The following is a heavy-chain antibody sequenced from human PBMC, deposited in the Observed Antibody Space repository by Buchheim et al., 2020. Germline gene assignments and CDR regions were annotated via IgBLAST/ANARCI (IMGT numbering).Heavy chain of an antibody. CDR3: AKVFDYGDEDYYYYYGMDV. V-gene: IGHV3-30*18. CDR2: ISYDGSNK. CDR1: GFTFSSYG. Sequence: QVQLVESGGGVVQPGRSLRPSCAASGFTFSSYGMHWVRQAPGKGLEWVAVISYDGSNKYYADSVKGRFTISRDNSKNTLYLQMNSLRAEDTAVYYCAKVFDYGDEDYYYYYGMDVWGQGTT. D-gene: IGHD4-17*01. J-gene: IGHJ6*02.